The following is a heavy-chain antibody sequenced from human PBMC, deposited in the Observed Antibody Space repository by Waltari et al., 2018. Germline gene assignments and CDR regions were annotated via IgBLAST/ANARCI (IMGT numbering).Heavy chain of an antibody. CDR1: GGSLSSGGYY. J-gene: IGHJ4*02. CDR2: IYYSGST. V-gene: IGHV4-31*03. D-gene: IGHD4-17*01. CDR3: ARGGRMTTVTCLFDY. Sequence: QVQLQESGPGLVKPSQTLSLTCTVSGGSLSSGGYYWSWIRQHPGKGLEWIGYIYYSGSTYYHPSLKIRVTISVDTSKTQFSRKLSSVTAADTAVYYCARGGRMTTVTCLFDYWGQGTLVTVSS.